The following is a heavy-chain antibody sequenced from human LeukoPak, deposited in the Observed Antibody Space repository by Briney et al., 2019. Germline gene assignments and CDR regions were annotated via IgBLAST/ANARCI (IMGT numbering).Heavy chain of an antibody. V-gene: IGHV3-30-3*01. CDR1: GLPFSTLS. Sequence: GGSRRLASAASGLPFSTLSMHWDRQAPGKGLDWVAVISHDASNKYYADSVKGRFTISRDNSKNTLYLQMNSLRAEDTAVYYCPRMSGSSSYGGGFDYWGQGTLVTVSS. CDR2: ISHDASNK. CDR3: PRMSGSSSYGGGFDY. J-gene: IGHJ4*02. D-gene: IGHD6-6*01.